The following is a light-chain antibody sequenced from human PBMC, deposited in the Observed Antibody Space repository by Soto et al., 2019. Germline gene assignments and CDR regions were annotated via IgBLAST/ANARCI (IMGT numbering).Light chain of an antibody. CDR1: ENVKTR. CDR3: QQYDDWPLT. J-gene: IGKJ4*01. V-gene: IGKV3-15*01. CDR2: DAF. Sequence: EKVMTQSPATLSVSPGERATLSCRASENVKTRLAWYQQKSGQAPRLLIYDAFTRATGIPARFSGSASGTEFTLTISSLQFEDSAVYYCQQYDDWPLTFGGGTKV.